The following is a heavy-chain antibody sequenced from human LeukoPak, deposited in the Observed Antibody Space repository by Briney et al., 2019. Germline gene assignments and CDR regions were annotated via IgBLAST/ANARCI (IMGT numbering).Heavy chain of an antibody. Sequence: GGSLRLSCAASGFTFSSYAMHWVRQAPGKGLEWVAVISYDGSNKYYADSVKGRFTISRDNSKNTLYLQMNSLRAEDTAVYYCAKGGPTGSNYFDFWGQGTQVTVSS. CDR2: ISYDGSNK. CDR3: AKGGPTGSNYFDF. V-gene: IGHV3-30-3*01. J-gene: IGHJ4*02. D-gene: IGHD1-26*01. CDR1: GFTFSSYA.